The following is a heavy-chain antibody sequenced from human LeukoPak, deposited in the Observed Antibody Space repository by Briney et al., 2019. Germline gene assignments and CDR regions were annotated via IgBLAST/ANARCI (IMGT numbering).Heavy chain of an antibody. V-gene: IGHV3-11*01. CDR1: GFTFSDYY. CDR2: ISSSGSTI. Sequence: GGSLRLSCAASGFTFSDYYMSWIRQAPGKGLEWVSYISSSGSTIYYADSVKGRFTISRDNAKNSPYLQMNSLRAEDTAVYYCASLAMAIEAFDYWGQGTLVTVSS. CDR3: ASLAMAIEAFDY. D-gene: IGHD5-18*01. J-gene: IGHJ4*02.